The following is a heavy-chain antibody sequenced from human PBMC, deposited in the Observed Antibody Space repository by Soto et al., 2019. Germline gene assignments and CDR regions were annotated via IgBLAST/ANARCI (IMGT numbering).Heavy chain of an antibody. J-gene: IGHJ5*02. CDR2: IYHSGST. V-gene: IGHV4-4*02. CDR3: ASGIAVAGTGSDCFDP. D-gene: IGHD6-19*01. Sequence: SVTRSLTCTVSGCSVGISNLWSWFRQPPGKGVEWIGEIYHSGSTNYNPSLKSRVTISVDKSKNHFPRKRSSVTAADTAVYYCASGIAVAGTGSDCFDPWGQGTLVTVSS. CDR1: GCSVGISNL.